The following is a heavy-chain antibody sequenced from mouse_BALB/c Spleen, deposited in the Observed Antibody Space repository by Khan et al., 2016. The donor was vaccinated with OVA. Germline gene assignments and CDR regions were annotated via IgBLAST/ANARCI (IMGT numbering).Heavy chain of an antibody. CDR3: ARDYWFTY. V-gene: IGHV5-6-5*01. CDR1: GFTFSNYA. CDR2: IGSGGTT. J-gene: IGHJ3*01. Sequence: EVELVESGGDLVKPGGSLKLSCAASGFTFSNYAMSWVRQTPEKRLEWVASIGSGGTTYFPDSVKGRFTISRDNGRNILYLQMSSLRSEDTAMYYCARDYWFTYWGQGTLVTVSA.